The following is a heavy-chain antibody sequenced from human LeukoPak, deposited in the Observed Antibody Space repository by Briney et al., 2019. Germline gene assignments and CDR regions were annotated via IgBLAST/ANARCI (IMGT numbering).Heavy chain of an antibody. V-gene: IGHV3-7*01. D-gene: IGHD1-1*01. J-gene: IGHJ4*02. CDR1: GFTFSSYW. CDR3: ARGFQLESTDY. CDR2: IKQDGSEK. Sequence: PGGSLRLSCAASGFTFSSYWMTWIRQAPGKGLEWVANIKQDGSEKYYVDSVKGRFTISRDNAKNSLYLQMNSLRAEDTAVYYCARGFQLESTDYWGQGTLVTVSS.